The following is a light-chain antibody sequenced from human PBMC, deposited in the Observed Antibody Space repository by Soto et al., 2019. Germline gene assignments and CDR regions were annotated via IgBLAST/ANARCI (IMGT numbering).Light chain of an antibody. Sequence: QSALTQPPSASGSPGQSVTISCTGTSSDVGGYNYVSWYQQHPGKAPKLIIYEVSKRPSGVPDRFSGSKSGNTASLTVSGLQAEDEADYFCSSYAGSNKPSYVFGTGTKVTVL. J-gene: IGLJ1*01. CDR1: SSDVGGYNY. CDR2: EVS. CDR3: SSYAGSNKPSYV. V-gene: IGLV2-8*01.